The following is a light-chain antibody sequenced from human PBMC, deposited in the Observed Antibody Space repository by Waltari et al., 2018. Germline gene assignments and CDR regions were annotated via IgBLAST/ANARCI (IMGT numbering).Light chain of an antibody. Sequence: SYELTQPPSVSVSPGQAARITSPGAQFGENIACGYQQNPGQSPVLVIYQDSKRPSGIPGRFSGSNSGNTATLTISGTQAMDEADYYCQAWDSSTAVFGGGTKLTVL. J-gene: IGLJ2*01. CDR1: QFGENI. V-gene: IGLV3-1*01. CDR3: QAWDSSTAV. CDR2: QDS.